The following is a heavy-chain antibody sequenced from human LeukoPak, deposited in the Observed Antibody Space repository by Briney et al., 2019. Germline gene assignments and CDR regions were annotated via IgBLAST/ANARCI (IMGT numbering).Heavy chain of an antibody. V-gene: IGHV4-61*05. CDR2: IYYSGST. CDR3: ARQTTSGEGWFDP. Sequence: ASETLSLTCTVSGGSISSSSYYWGWIRQPPGKGLEWIGYIYYSGSTNYNPSLKSRVTISVDTSKNQFSLKLSSVTAADTAVYYCARQTTSGEGWFDPWGQGTLVTVSS. D-gene: IGHD3-16*01. CDR1: GGSISSSSYY. J-gene: IGHJ5*02.